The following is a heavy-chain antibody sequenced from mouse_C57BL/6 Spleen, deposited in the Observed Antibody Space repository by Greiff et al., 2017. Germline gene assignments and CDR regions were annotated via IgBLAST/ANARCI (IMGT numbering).Heavy chain of an antibody. V-gene: IGHV1-54*01. CDR1: GYAFTNYL. CDR3: ARSWFAY. Sequence: VQLKESGAELVRPGTSVKVSCKASGYAFTNYLIEWVKQRPGQGLEWIGVINPGSGGTNYNEKFKGKATLTADKSSSTAYMQLSSLTSEDSAVYFCARSWFAYWGQGTLVTVSA. J-gene: IGHJ3*01. CDR2: INPGSGGT.